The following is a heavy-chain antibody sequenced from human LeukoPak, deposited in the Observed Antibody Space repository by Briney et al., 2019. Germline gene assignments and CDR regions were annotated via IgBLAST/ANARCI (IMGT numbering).Heavy chain of an antibody. V-gene: IGHV4-4*09. CDR2: IYNSENT. J-gene: IGHJ2*01. CDR3: ARFHSGPSGWYVLWYFDL. CDR1: GGSVSSYY. Sequence: SETLSLTCTVSGGSVSSYYWSWIRQPPGKGLERIGYIYNSENTKYNSSLESRVTMSEDTSRNQVFLKLSSVTAADTAVYYCARFHSGPSGWYVLWYFDLWGRGTLVTVSS. D-gene: IGHD6-19*01.